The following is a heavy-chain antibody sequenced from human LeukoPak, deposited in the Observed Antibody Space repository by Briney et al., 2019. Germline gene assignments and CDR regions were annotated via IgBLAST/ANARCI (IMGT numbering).Heavy chain of an antibody. Sequence: GGSLRLSCAASGFTFSNYAMHWVRQAPGKGLEWVAVISYDGSNKYYADSVKGRFTISRDNSKNTLYLQMNSLRAEDTAVYYCASGLLRFLEWREGLFMDVWGKGTTVTVSS. V-gene: IGHV3-30*14. J-gene: IGHJ6*03. CDR1: GFTFSNYA. CDR3: ASGLLRFLEWREGLFMDV. CDR2: ISYDGSNK. D-gene: IGHD3-3*01.